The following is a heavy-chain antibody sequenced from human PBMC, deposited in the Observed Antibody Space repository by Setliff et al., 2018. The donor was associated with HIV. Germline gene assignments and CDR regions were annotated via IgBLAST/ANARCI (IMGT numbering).Heavy chain of an antibody. V-gene: IGHV4-31*02. D-gene: IGHD2-8*02. CDR3: ARDLVAAFDI. CDR2: VYYSGST. J-gene: IGHJ3*02. CDR1: GFTFSSFA. Sequence: LRLSCAASGFTFSSFAMSWVRQAPGKGLEWIGYVYYSGSTYYNPSLKSRLTISVDTSKNQFSLKLSSVTAADTAVYYCARDLVAAFDIWGQGTMVTVSS.